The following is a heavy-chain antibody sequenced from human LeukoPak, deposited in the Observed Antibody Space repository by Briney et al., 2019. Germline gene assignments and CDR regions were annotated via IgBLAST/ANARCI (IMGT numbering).Heavy chain of an antibody. Sequence: SGPTLVKPTQTLTLTCTFSGFSLSTSGMGVGWIRQPPGKALEWLALIYWDDDKRYSPSLKSRLTITKDTSKNQVVLTMTNMDPVDTATYYCAHRGRYSSSWTFDYWGQGTLVTVSS. CDR2: IYWDDDK. J-gene: IGHJ4*02. D-gene: IGHD6-13*01. V-gene: IGHV2-5*02. CDR3: AHRGRYSSSWTFDY. CDR1: GFSLSTSGMG.